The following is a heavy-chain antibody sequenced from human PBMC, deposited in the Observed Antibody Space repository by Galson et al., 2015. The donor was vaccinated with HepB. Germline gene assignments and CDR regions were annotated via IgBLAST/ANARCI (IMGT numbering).Heavy chain of an antibody. CDR1: GFTVSSNY. V-gene: IGHV3-53*01. Sequence: SLRLSCAASGFTVSSNYMSWVRQAPGKGLEWVSVIYSGGSTYYADSVKGRFTISRDNSKNTLYLQMNSLRAEDTAVYYCAREQYYYDSSGYYYLDYWGQGTLVTVSS. CDR2: IYSGGST. J-gene: IGHJ4*02. D-gene: IGHD3-22*01. CDR3: AREQYYYDSSGYYYLDY.